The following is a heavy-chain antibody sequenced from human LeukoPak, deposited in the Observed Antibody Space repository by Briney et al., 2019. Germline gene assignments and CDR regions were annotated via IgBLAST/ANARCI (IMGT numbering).Heavy chain of an antibody. CDR3: ARRGPETVATIDY. V-gene: IGHV3-7*01. CDR1: GFTFSSYW. Sequence: GGSLRLSCAASGFTFSSYWMSWVRQAPGKGLEWVANIKQDGSEKYYVDSVKGRFTISRDSATNTLYLQMNSLRPGDTGVYYCARRGPETVATIDYWGQGTPVTVSS. CDR2: IKQDGSEK. D-gene: IGHD5-12*01. J-gene: IGHJ4*02.